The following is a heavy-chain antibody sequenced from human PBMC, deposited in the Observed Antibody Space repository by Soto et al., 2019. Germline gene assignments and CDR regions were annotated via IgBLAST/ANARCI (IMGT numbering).Heavy chain of an antibody. CDR2: INHSGST. V-gene: IGHV4-34*01. D-gene: IGHD3-3*01. Sequence: SETLSLTCAVYGGSLIGYYWSWIRQPPGKGLEWIGEINHSGSTNYNPSLKSRVTISVDTSKNQFSLKLSSVTAADTAVYYCARGKNYYDMPYGMDVWGQGTTVTVSS. CDR3: ARGKNYYDMPYGMDV. CDR1: GGSLIGYY. J-gene: IGHJ6*02.